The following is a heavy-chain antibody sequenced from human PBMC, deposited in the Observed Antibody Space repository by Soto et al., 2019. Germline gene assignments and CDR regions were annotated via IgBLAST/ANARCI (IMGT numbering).Heavy chain of an antibody. Sequence: QVQLVDSGGGVVQPGRSLRLSCEASGFTFSSYGMHWVRQAPGKGLEWVAVIWYDGSNKYYADSVKGRFTISRDNSKNTLYLQMNSLRAEDTSVYHCARGGYYDTSGYYSTSYYFDYWGQGTLVTVSS. V-gene: IGHV3-33*01. CDR1: GFTFSSYG. D-gene: IGHD3-22*01. J-gene: IGHJ4*02. CDR3: ARGGYYDTSGYYSTSYYFDY. CDR2: IWYDGSNK.